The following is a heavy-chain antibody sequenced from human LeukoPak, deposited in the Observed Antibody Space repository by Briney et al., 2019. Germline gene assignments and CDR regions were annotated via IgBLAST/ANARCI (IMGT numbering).Heavy chain of an antibody. CDR3: AKETLEWSPPDI. V-gene: IGHV3-74*01. CDR2: MNGDGSST. J-gene: IGHJ3*02. Sequence: PGGSLRLSCAASGFTFSTHWMHWVRQAPGKGLVWVSRMNGDGSSTKYADSVKGRFTISRDNSKNTLYLQMNSLRAEDTAVYYCAKETLEWSPPDIWGQGTTVTVSS. D-gene: IGHD3-3*01. CDR1: GFTFSTHW.